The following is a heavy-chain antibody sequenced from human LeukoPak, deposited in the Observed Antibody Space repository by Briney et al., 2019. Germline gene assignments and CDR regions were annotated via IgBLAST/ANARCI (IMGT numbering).Heavy chain of an antibody. CDR2: ISYDGSNK. J-gene: IGHJ4*02. D-gene: IGHD2-15*01. V-gene: IGHV3-30*03. CDR1: GFTFSSYG. CDR3: ARDRMGYCSGGSCYPGIFDY. Sequence: PGRSLRLSCAASGFTFSSYGMHWVRQAPGKGLEWVAVISYDGSNKYYADSVKGRFTISRDNSKNTLYLQMNSLRAEDTAVYYCARDRMGYCSGGSCYPGIFDYWGQRTLVTVSS.